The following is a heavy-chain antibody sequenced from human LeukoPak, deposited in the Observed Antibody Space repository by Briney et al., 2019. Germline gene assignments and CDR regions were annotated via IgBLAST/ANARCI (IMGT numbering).Heavy chain of an antibody. J-gene: IGHJ4*02. V-gene: IGHV3-15*01. CDR2: IRTKTDGGTT. CDR1: GFTFDTDW. D-gene: IGHD3-16*01. Sequence: GGSLRLSCAAPGFTFDTDWMNWFRQAPGKGLEWVGLIRTKTDGGTTDNAAPVKGRFAISRDDSRNMLFLQMNSLKTEDTGVYYCTTGGPRRHWGQGTLVTVSS. CDR3: TTGGPRRH.